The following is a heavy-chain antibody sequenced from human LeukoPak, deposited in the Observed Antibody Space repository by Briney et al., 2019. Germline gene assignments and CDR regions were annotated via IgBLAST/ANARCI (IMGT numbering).Heavy chain of an antibody. V-gene: IGHV5-51*01. CDR1: GYKFTSNW. CDR3: ARSPRLYSSSSEDFLYYYYMDV. CDR2: IHPSDSDT. Sequence: GESLKISCKGSGYKFTSNWIGWVRQMPGKGLEWMGIIHPSDSDTRYSPSFQGQVTISADKSISTAYLQWSSLKASDTAMYYCARSPRLYSSSSEDFLYYYYMDVWGKGTTVTVSS. J-gene: IGHJ6*03. D-gene: IGHD6-6*01.